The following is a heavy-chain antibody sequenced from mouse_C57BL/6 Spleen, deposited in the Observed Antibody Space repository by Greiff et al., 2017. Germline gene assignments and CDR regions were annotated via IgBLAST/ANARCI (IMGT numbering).Heavy chain of an antibody. CDR2: IYPGDGDT. CDR3: ARPPTEGNYAMDY. V-gene: IGHV1-80*01. Sequence: LKESGASVKISCKASGYAFSSYWMNWVKQRPGKGLEWIGQIYPGDGDTNYNGKFKGKATLTADKSSSTAYMQLSSLTSEDSAVYFCARPPTEGNYAMDYWGQGTSVTVSS. CDR1: GYAFSSYW. J-gene: IGHJ4*01.